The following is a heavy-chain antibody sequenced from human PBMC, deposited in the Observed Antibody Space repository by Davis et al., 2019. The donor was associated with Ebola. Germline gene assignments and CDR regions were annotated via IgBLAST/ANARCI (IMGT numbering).Heavy chain of an antibody. V-gene: IGHV1-69*02. J-gene: IGHJ6*04. Sequence: SVKVSCKASGGTFSSYTISWVRQAPGQGLEWMGRIIPILGIANYAQKFQGRVTITADKSTSTAYMELSSLRSEDTAVYYCTRAGWQQLGHYGMDVWGKGTTVTVSS. CDR1: GGTFSSYT. CDR2: IIPILGIA. CDR3: TRAGWQQLGHYGMDV. D-gene: IGHD6-13*01.